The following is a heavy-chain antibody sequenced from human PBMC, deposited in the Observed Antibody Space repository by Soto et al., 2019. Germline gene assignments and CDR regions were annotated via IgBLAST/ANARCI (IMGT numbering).Heavy chain of an antibody. J-gene: IGHJ6*02. CDR3: ARHSRYYDFWSGYYTTYYYYGMDV. Sequence: PSETLSLTCAVYGGSFSGYYWSWIRQPPGKGLEWIGEINHSGSTYYNPSLKSRVTISVDTSKNQFSLKLSSVTAADTAVYYCARHSRYYDFWSGYYTTYYYYGMDVWGQGTTVTVSS. V-gene: IGHV4-34*01. D-gene: IGHD3-3*01. CDR2: INHSGST. CDR1: GGSFSGYY.